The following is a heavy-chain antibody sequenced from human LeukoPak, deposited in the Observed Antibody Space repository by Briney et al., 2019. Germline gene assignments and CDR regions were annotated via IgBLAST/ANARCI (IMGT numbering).Heavy chain of an antibody. CDR2: IYSSGNT. CDR1: GGSISNYY. J-gene: IGHJ4*02. CDR3: AREGGYSLYYFDY. Sequence: PSETLSLTCTVSGGSISNYYWSWIRQPAGKGLEWVGRIYSSGNTNYNPSLKSRVTISVDTSNNQFSLRPSSVTAADTAVYYCAREGGYSLYYFDYWGQGTLVTVSS. V-gene: IGHV4-4*07. D-gene: IGHD5-18*01.